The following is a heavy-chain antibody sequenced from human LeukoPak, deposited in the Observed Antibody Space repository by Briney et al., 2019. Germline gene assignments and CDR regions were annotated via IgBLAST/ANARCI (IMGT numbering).Heavy chain of an antibody. V-gene: IGHV3-23*01. CDR2: ILGSGGST. J-gene: IGHJ4*02. Sequence: GGSLRLSCAASGFTFSNYAMSWVRQAPGEGLEWVSAILGSGGSTYYADSVKGRFTVSRDNSKSTLYLQMNSLRAEDTALYYCAKWGDYDVLTGYYVPDYWGQGTLVTVPS. CDR3: AKWGDYDVLTGYYVPDY. D-gene: IGHD3-9*01. CDR1: GFTFSNYA.